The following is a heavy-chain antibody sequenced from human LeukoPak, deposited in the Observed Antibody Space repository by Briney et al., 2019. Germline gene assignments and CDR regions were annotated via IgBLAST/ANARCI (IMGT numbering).Heavy chain of an antibody. CDR1: GFTFSSYA. D-gene: IGHD3-22*01. Sequence: GGSLRLSCSASGFTFSSYAMHWVRQAPGKGLEYVSAIVSNGDSTYYADSVKGRFTISRDNAKNTLYLQMSSLRPDDTAVYYCVNPGWYYDSSGYSYYYGMDVWGQGTTVTVSS. CDR2: IVSNGDST. CDR3: VNPGWYYDSSGYSYYYGMDV. V-gene: IGHV3-64D*09. J-gene: IGHJ6*02.